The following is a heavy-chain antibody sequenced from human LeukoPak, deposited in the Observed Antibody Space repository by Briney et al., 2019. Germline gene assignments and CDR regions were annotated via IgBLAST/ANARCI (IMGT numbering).Heavy chain of an antibody. D-gene: IGHD1-14*01. CDR1: GFTFSSYA. V-gene: IGHV3-23*01. J-gene: IGHJ6*02. Sequence: GGSLRLSCAASGFTFSSYAMSWVRQAPGKGLEWVSAISGSGGSTYYADSVKGRFTISRDNSKNTLYLQMNSLRAEDTAVYYCAKAGRKLENYYHYYGMDVWGQGTTVTVSS. CDR2: ISGSGGST. CDR3: AKAGRKLENYYHYYGMDV.